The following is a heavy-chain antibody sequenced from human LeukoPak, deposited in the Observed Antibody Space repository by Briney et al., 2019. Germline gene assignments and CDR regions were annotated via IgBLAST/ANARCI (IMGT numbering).Heavy chain of an antibody. Sequence: GGSLRLSCAASGFTFSSYGMHWVRQAPGKGLEWVAFIRYDGSNKYYADSVKGRFTISRDNSKNTLYLQMNSLRAEDTAVYYCAKDPSSDSYYFDYWGQGTLVTVSS. CDR2: IRYDGSNK. CDR3: AKDPSSDSYYFDY. J-gene: IGHJ4*02. V-gene: IGHV3-30*02. D-gene: IGHD3-3*01. CDR1: GFTFSSYG.